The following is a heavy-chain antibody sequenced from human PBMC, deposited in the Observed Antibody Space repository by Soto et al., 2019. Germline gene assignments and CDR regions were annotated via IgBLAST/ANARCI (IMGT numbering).Heavy chain of an antibody. CDR2: ISGSGGST. CDR3: AKDRPNNEFWSRDMDD. V-gene: IGHV3-23*01. Sequence: EVQLLESGGGLVQPGGSLRLSCAASGFTFSSYAMSWVRQAPGKGLEWVSAISGSGGSTYYADSVKGRFTISRDNSKNTLYLQMNSLRAEDTAVYYCAKDRPNNEFWSRDMDDWGKGPTVTVSS. J-gene: IGHJ6*03. CDR1: GFTFSSYA. D-gene: IGHD3-3*01.